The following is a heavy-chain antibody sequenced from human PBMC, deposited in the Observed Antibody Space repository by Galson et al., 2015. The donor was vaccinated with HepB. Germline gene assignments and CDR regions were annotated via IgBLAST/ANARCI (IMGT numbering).Heavy chain of an antibody. CDR2: TRHNANSYTT. J-gene: IGHJ4*02. Sequence: SLRLSCAASGFTFSDYYMDWVRQAPGKGLEWVGRTRHNANSYTTEYAASVKGRFTISRDESYNSLYLQMNSLQTEDTAVYYCARAAYCSGGSCWGFDYWGQGTLVTVSS. V-gene: IGHV3-72*01. CDR1: GFTFSDYY. D-gene: IGHD2-15*01. CDR3: ARAAYCSGGSCWGFDY.